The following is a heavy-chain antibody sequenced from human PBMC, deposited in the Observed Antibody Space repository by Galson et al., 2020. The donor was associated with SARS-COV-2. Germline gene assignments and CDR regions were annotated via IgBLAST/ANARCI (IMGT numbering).Heavy chain of an antibody. Sequence: SGPTLVKLTQTLTLTCTFSGFSLSTSGVGVAWIRQPPGKALEWLALIYSNDDKRYSPSLKSRLTITKDTSKNQVVLTMTNMDPVDTATYYCARDGSLLWFGPERWFDPWGQGTLVTVSS. D-gene: IGHD3-10*01. V-gene: IGHV2-5*01. CDR3: ARDGSLLWFGPERWFDP. CDR1: GFSLSTSGVG. J-gene: IGHJ5*02. CDR2: IYSNDDK.